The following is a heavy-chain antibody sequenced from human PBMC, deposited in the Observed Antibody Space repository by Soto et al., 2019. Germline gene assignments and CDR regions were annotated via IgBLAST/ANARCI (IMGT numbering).Heavy chain of an antibody. D-gene: IGHD5-12*01. Sequence: GASVKVSCKASGGTFSSYAISWVRQAPGQGLEWMGGIIPIFGTANYAQKFQGRVTITADESTSTAYMELSSLRSEDTAVYYCASRGGGYGVATMDIDYWGQGTLVTVSS. CDR1: GGTFSSYA. CDR2: IIPIFGTA. J-gene: IGHJ4*02. V-gene: IGHV1-69*13. CDR3: ASRGGGYGVATMDIDY.